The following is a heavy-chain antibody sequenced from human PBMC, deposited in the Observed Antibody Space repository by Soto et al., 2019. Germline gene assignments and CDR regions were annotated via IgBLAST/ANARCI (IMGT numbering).Heavy chain of an antibody. CDR2: ISYDGSNK. CDR3: ARALYGNYGGNSDELDD. D-gene: IGHD4-17*01. CDR1: GFTFSSYG. V-gene: IGHV3-30*03. Sequence: PGGSLRLSCAASGFTFSSYGMHWVRQAPGKGLEWVAVISYDGSNKYYADSVKGRFTISRDNSKNTLYLQMNSLRAEDTAVYYCARALYGNYGGNSDELDDWGQGTLVTVS. J-gene: IGHJ4*02.